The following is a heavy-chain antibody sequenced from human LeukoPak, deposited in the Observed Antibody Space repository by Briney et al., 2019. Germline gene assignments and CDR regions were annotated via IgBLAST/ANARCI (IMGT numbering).Heavy chain of an antibody. D-gene: IGHD6-19*01. CDR3: ATKQWLAPPPDS. J-gene: IGHJ4*02. V-gene: IGHV3-74*01. CDR1: GFTFSKYW. CDR2: INTDGTIP. Sequence: PVRSLRLSCAASGFTFSKYWMLCVRHAPGKGLESVSPINTDGTIPTYADSVKGRFTVSRDNADNTMFLQMNSVRDEDTAVYYCATKQWLAPPPDSWGQGTPVTVSS.